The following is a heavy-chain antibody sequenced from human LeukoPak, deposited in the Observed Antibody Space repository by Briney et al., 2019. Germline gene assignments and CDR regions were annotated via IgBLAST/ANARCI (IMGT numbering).Heavy chain of an antibody. CDR2: IWYGGSNQ. Sequence: PGRSLRLSCAASGFTFNRYGMHWVRQAPGKGLEWVAIIWYGGSNQHYADSVKGRFTISRDNSTNTVYLQMDSLRVEDTAVFYCARDRVGAPFDYWGQGTLVTVSS. J-gene: IGHJ4*01. CDR3: ARDRVGAPFDY. D-gene: IGHD1-26*01. CDR1: GFTFNRYG. V-gene: IGHV3-33*01.